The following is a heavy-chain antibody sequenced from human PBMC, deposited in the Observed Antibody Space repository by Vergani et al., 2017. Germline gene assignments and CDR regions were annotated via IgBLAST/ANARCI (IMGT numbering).Heavy chain of an antibody. Sequence: EDHLVQSGGALVPPGGSLRLSCVASGFTFSSFSINWVRQAPGKGLEWISSITAYSTTISYADSVKGRFTISRDNAKNSLYLDMSSLRAEDTAVYYCVRDVRVSRTWGQGTLVAVSS. V-gene: IGHV3-48*04. CDR1: GFTFSSFS. CDR2: ITAYSTTI. J-gene: IGHJ3*01. CDR3: VRDVRVSRT.